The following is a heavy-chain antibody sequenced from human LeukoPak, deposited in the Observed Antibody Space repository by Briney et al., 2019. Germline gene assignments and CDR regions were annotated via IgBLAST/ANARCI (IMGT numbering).Heavy chain of an antibody. CDR2: IYYSGST. CDR3: ARDGPVSGSSPYYYYYYMDV. V-gene: IGHV4-59*01. D-gene: IGHD1-26*01. J-gene: IGHJ6*03. Sequence: SETLSLTCTVSGGSISSDYWSWIRQPPGKGLEWIGYIYYSGSTNYNPSLKSRVTISVDTSKNQFSLKLSSVTAADTAVYYCARDGPVSGSSPYYYYYYMDVWGKGTTVTVSS. CDR1: GGSISSDY.